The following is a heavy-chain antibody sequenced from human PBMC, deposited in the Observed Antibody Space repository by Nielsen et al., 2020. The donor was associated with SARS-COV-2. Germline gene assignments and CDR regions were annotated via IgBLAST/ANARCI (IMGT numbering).Heavy chain of an antibody. D-gene: IGHD2-15*01. CDR2: IYHSGST. CDR1: GDSVSTNDW. Sequence: GSLRLSCAVSGDSVSTNDWWTWVRQPPGKGLEWIGEIYHSGSTNYNPSLKSRVTISVDTSKNQFSLKLSSVTAADTAVYYCARGRPYCSGGSCYHQGVGRTFDYWGQGTLVTVSS. CDR3: ARGRPYCSGGSCYHQGVGRTFDY. V-gene: IGHV4-4*02. J-gene: IGHJ4*02.